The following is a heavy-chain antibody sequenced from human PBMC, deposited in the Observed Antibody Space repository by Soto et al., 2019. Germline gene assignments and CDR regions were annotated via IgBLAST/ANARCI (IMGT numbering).Heavy chain of an antibody. D-gene: IGHD2-21*01. CDR1: GFTFSSYA. CDR3: ASSGRDCYKYPFEN. CDR2: ISCDGSNK. J-gene: IGHJ4*02. V-gene: IGHV3-30*04. Sequence: QVQLVESGGGVVQPGRSLRLSCAASGFTFSSYAMHWVRQAPGKGLEWVAGISCDGSNKYYADSVKGRFTISRDNSKNTGYLQMNSLRAEDTAVYYCASSGRDCYKYPFENWGQGTLVTASS.